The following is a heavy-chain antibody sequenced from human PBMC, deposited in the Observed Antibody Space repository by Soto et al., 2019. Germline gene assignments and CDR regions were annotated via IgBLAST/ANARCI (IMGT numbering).Heavy chain of an antibody. Sequence: QVQLVQSGAEVRKPGASVKVSCKASGYTLSYYVMHWVRQAPGQRPEWLGWVNTGTGKTEYSQNFQGRVTMTRDTSASTVYMELSSLRSEDAAVYYCARSDFSRWYNDYWGQGTLVTVSS. V-gene: IGHV1-3*04. CDR1: GYTLSYYV. CDR2: VNTGTGKT. J-gene: IGHJ4*02. D-gene: IGHD6-13*01. CDR3: ARSDFSRWYNDY.